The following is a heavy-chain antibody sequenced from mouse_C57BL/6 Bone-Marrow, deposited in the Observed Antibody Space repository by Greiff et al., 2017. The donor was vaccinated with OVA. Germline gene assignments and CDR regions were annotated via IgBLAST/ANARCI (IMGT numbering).Heavy chain of an antibody. CDR3: AREDSRGFAY. V-gene: IGHV1-69*01. J-gene: IGHJ3*01. Sequence: QVHVKQPGAELVMPGASVKLSCKASGYTFTSYWMHWVKQRPGQGLEWIGEIDPSDSYTNYNQKFKGKSTLTVDKSSSTAYMQLSSLTSEDSAVYYCAREDSRGFAYWGQGTLVTVSA. CDR2: IDPSDSYT. CDR1: GYTFTSYW.